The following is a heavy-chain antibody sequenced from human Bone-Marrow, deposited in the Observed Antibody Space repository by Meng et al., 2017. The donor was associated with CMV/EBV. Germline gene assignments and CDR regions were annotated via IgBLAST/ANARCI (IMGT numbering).Heavy chain of an antibody. CDR3: AKGQWLRGYYFDY. V-gene: IGHV6-1*01. CDR2: TYYRSKWYN. D-gene: IGHD6-19*01. Sequence: SCAISGDSVSSNSAAWNWIRQSPSRGLEWLGRTYYRSKWYNDYAVSVKSRITINPDTSKNQFSLQLNSVTPEDTAVYYCAKGQWLRGYYFDYWGQGTLVTASS. J-gene: IGHJ4*02. CDR1: GDSVSSNSAA.